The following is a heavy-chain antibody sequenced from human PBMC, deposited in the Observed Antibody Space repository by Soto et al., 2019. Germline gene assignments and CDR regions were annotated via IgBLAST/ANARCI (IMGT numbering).Heavy chain of an antibody. CDR2: IYPTGRT. V-gene: IGHV4-59*01. CDR3: ARMRGLGEISSVFDH. Sequence: QVHLQESGPGLVKPSETLSLTCAVSSASLDSDNWSRIRQPPGKGLEWIGNIYPTGRTNYNPSLRGRLGILIDKSENHFSLRFDAVFAAVAAVYIGARMRGLGEISSVFDHWGQGTLVTVSS. J-gene: IGHJ4*02. CDR1: SASLDSDN. D-gene: IGHD3-16*02.